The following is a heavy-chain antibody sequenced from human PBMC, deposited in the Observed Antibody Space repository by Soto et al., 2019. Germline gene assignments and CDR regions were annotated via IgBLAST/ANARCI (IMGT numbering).Heavy chain of an antibody. CDR1: GFSFSSYA. J-gene: IGHJ4*02. CDR2: ISYSGGST. D-gene: IGHD2-15*01. CDR3: AKDPTVSLRGSDI. V-gene: IGHV3-23*01. Sequence: GGSLRLSCEASGFSFSSYAMTWVRQAPGKGLEWVSTISYSGGSTYYADSVKGRFTISRDNSKNTLFLQMDSLRDEDTGVYYRAKDPTVSLRGSDIWGQGNLVTVSS.